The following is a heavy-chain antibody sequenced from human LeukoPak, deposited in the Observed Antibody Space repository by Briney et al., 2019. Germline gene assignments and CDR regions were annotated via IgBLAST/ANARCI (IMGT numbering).Heavy chain of an antibody. D-gene: IGHD4-23*01. CDR2: FDPEDGET. J-gene: IGHJ6*03. CDR3: ATAPLPATVVTASYYMDV. Sequence: GASVKVSCKVSGYTLTELSMHWVRQAPGKGLEWMGGFDPEDGETIYAQKFQGRVTMTEDTSTDTAYMELSSLRSEDTAVYYCATAPLPATVVTASYYMDVWGKGTTVTVSS. CDR1: GYTLTELS. V-gene: IGHV1-24*01.